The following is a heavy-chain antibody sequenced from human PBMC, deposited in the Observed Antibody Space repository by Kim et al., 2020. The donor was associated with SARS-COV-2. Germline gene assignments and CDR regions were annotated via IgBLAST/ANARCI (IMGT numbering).Heavy chain of an antibody. Sequence: ASVKVSCKASGYTFTHYDMHWVRQAPGQGLEWMGWISAYNGIPDSAQKLQGRLTMTTDTSTSTAYMELSSLRSDDTAVYYCARHRRGDYRDWDFDLFGR. V-gene: IGHV1-18*01. CDR1: GYTFTHYD. CDR2: ISAYNGIP. J-gene: IGHJ2*01. CDR3: ARHRRGDYRDWDFDL. D-gene: IGHD4-17*01.